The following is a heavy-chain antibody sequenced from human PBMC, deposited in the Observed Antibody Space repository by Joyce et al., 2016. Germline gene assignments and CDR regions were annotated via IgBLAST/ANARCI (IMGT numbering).Heavy chain of an antibody. CDR2: MSYDGSHQ. CDR1: EFAFSSHA. J-gene: IGHJ4*02. V-gene: IGHV3-30*03. CDR3: TRSSRTGYTAGWPDFDY. Sequence: QVPLLESGGGVAQPGRSLRLSCAASEFAFSSHAMHWVRQAPGKGLGWGAVMSYDGSHQYYADSVRDRFTISRDNSQNTLYLQMNSLRVEDTAVYYCTRSSRTGYTAGWPDFDYWGQGTLVTVSS. D-gene: IGHD2-2*02.